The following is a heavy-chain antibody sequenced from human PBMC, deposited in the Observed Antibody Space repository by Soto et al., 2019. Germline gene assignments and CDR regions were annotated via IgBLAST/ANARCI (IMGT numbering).Heavy chain of an antibody. Sequence: QVQLVQSGAEVKKPGSSVKVSCKASGGTFSNYAITWVRQAPGQGLEWMGGIIPMFRTPNYAQKFQGRVTITADESTSTAYMELNSLTSEDTAMYYCARDAGRHSYDVTGYYFDYWGQGTLVTVPS. D-gene: IGHD3-9*01. CDR3: ARDAGRHSYDVTGYYFDY. J-gene: IGHJ4*02. V-gene: IGHV1-69*12. CDR2: IIPMFRTP. CDR1: GGTFSNYA.